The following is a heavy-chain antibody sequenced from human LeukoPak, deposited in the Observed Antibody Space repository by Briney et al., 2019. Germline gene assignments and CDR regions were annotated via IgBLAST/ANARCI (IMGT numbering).Heavy chain of an antibody. J-gene: IGHJ4*02. Sequence: SETLSLTCTVSGGSISSSSYYWGWIRQPPGEGLEWIGSIYYSGSTYYNPSLKSRVTISVDTSKNQFSLKLSSVTAADTAVYYYARLASSGWGYWGQGTLVTVSS. CDR2: IYYSGST. D-gene: IGHD6-19*01. CDR3: ARLASSGWGY. CDR1: GGSISSSSYY. V-gene: IGHV4-39*01.